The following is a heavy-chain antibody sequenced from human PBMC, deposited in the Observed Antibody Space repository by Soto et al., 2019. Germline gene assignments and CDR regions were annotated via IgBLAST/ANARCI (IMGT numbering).Heavy chain of an antibody. D-gene: IGHD3-9*01. CDR1: GYTFTSYG. CDR3: AREYDILTGRGYFDY. Sequence: ASVKVSCKASGYTFTSYGISWVRQAPGQGLEWMGIINPSGGSTSYAQKFQGRVTMTRDTSTSTVYMELSSLRSEDTAVYYCAREYDILTGRGYFDYWGQGTLVTVSS. V-gene: IGHV1-46*03. J-gene: IGHJ4*02. CDR2: INPSGGST.